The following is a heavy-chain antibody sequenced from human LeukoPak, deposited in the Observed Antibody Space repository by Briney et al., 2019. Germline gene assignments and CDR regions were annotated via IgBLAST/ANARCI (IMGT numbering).Heavy chain of an antibody. V-gene: IGHV3-21*01. CDR3: ARGADGVSSNSRGWFDP. D-gene: IGHD2-15*01. Sequence: PGGSLRLSCAASGFTFSSYAMNWVRQAPGKGLEWVSSVCTSSSYLTYAHPVKGGFTISGDNPRNSFSLQMNTLRAEDTAVYSCARGADGVSSNSRGWFDPWGQGTLVTVSS. CDR2: VCTSSSYL. CDR1: GFTFSSYA. J-gene: IGHJ5*02.